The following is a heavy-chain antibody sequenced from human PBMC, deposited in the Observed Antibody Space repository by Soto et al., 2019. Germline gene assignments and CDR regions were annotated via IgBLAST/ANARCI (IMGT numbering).Heavy chain of an antibody. CDR3: AREGPNIGVVPAAIRPYYYGMDV. Sequence: GGSLRLSCAASGFTFSSYSMNWVRQAPGKGLEWVSSISSSSSYIYYADSVKGRFTISRDNAKNSLYLQMNSLRAEDTAVYYCAREGPNIGVVPAAIRPYYYGMDVWGQGTTVTVSS. CDR1: GFTFSSYS. D-gene: IGHD2-2*02. CDR2: ISSSSSYI. J-gene: IGHJ6*02. V-gene: IGHV3-21*01.